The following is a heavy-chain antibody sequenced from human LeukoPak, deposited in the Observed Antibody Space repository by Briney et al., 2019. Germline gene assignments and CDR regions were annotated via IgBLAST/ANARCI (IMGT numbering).Heavy chain of an antibody. Sequence: GGSLRLSCAASRLTFSSYAMSWVRQAPGRGLEWASAISESGTGTYYAEAVKGRFTISRDNSKNTLSLQMNSLRAEDTAIYYCAKDIAQGYTYGSIEQDYWGQGTLVTVSS. J-gene: IGHJ4*02. D-gene: IGHD5-18*01. CDR1: RLTFSSYA. CDR2: ISESGTGT. CDR3: AKDIAQGYTYGSIEQDY. V-gene: IGHV3-23*01.